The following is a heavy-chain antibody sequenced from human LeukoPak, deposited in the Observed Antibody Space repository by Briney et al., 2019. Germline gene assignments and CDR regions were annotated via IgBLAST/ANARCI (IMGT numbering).Heavy chain of an antibody. J-gene: IGHJ4*02. D-gene: IGHD5-18*01. V-gene: IGHV5-51*01. CDR2: IYPGDSDT. CDR3: ARFVGYSYGYGEDIDY. Sequence: GESLKISCKGSGYSFTSYWIGWVRQMPGKGLEWMGIIYPGDSDTRYSPSFQGQATISADKSISTAYLQWSSLKASDTAMYYCARFVGYSYGYGEDIDYWGQGTLVTVSS. CDR1: GYSFTSYW.